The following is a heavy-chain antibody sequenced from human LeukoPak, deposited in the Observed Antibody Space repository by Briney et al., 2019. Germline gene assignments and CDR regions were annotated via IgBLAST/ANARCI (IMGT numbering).Heavy chain of an antibody. CDR2: INPNSGGT. V-gene: IGHV1-2*02. D-gene: IGHD2-2*01. CDR1: GYTFTAYF. CDR3: ARDGGQHLGVVNY. Sequence: SVKVSCKASGYTFTAYFIHWVRQAPGQGLEWMGWINPNSGGTIYAQKFQGRVTMTRDTSINTAYMELSSLRSDDTAVYYCARDGGQHLGVVNYWGQGTLVTVSS. J-gene: IGHJ4*02.